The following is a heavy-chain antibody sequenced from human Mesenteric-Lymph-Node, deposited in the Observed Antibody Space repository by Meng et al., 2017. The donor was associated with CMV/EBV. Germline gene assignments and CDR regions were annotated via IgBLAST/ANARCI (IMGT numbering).Heavy chain of an antibody. CDR3: AKRAMTTRFDY. Sequence: LSCAASTFTFSSYAMNWVRQAPGRGLEWVSLISGSGGSTYYADSVKGRFTISRDNSKNTLYLQMNSLRTEDTAVYYCAKRAMTTRFDYWGQGTLVTVSS. V-gene: IGHV3-23*01. CDR2: ISGSGGST. J-gene: IGHJ4*02. CDR1: TFTFSSYA. D-gene: IGHD4-11*01.